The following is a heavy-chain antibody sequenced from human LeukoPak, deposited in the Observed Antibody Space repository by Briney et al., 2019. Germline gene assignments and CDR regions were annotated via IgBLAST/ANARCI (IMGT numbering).Heavy chain of an antibody. J-gene: IGHJ4*02. V-gene: IGHV3-23*01. CDR3: ARDVFYGSGSPHFDY. CDR1: GFTFRNYG. CDR2: ISGSGATT. D-gene: IGHD3-10*01. Sequence: PGGSLRLSCAASGFTFRNYGMSWVRQPPGKGLEWVSAISGSGATTYYADSVKGRFTISRDNAKKSVDLQMKSLRAEDTGVYYCARDVFYGSGSPHFDYWGQGALVTVSS.